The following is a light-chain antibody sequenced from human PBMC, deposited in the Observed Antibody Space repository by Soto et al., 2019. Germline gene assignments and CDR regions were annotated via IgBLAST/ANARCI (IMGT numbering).Light chain of an antibody. CDR2: WAS. J-gene: IGKJ1*01. V-gene: IGKV4-1*01. CDR1: QSVLYSSNNKNY. CDR3: HQYYSSRT. Sequence: DIVMTQSPDSLAVSLGERATINCKSSQSVLYSSNNKNYLAWYQQKPGQPPKLLIYWASTRESGVPDRFSGSGSGTDFTLPISSLQAEDVAVYYCHQYYSSRTFGQGTKVEIK.